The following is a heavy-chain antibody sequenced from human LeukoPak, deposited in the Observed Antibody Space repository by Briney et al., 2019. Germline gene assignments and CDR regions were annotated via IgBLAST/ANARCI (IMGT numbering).Heavy chain of an antibody. CDR1: GGSFSGYY. CDR3: ARGRTGYQLLPTKNDYSYYYMDV. CDR2: INHSGST. Sequence: SETLSLTCAVYGGSFSGYYWSWIRQPPGKGLEWIGEINHSGSTNYNPSLKSRGTISVDTSKNQFSLKLISVTAADTAVYYCARGRTGYQLLPTKNDYSYYYMDVWDKGTTVTVSS. J-gene: IGHJ6*03. D-gene: IGHD2-2*01. V-gene: IGHV4-34*01.